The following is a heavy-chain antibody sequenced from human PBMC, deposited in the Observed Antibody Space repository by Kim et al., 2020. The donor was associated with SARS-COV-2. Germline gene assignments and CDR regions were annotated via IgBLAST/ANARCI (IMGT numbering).Heavy chain of an antibody. CDR3: AKEEAESNFDY. Sequence: GGSLRLSCAASGFTFSSYGMHWVRQAPGKGLEWVAVISYDGSNRYYADSVKGRFTISRDNSKNTLYLQMNSLRAEDTAVYYCAKEEAESNFDYWGQGTLVTVSS. CDR1: GFTFSSYG. V-gene: IGHV3-30*18. J-gene: IGHJ4*02. CDR2: ISYDGSNR. D-gene: IGHD3-10*01.